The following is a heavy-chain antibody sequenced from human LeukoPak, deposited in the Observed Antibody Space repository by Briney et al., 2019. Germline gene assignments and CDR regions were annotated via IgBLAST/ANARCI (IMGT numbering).Heavy chain of an antibody. CDR2: IYYSGST. J-gene: IGHJ4*02. CDR1: GGSISSSSYY. CDR3: ARAVSDIVATYWVY. V-gene: IGHV4-39*07. Sequence: PSETLSLTCTVSGGSISSSSYYWGWIRQPPGKGLGWIGSIYYSGSTYYNPSLKSRVTISVDTSKNQFSLKLSSVTAADMAVYYCARAVSDIVATYWVYWGQGTLVTVSS. D-gene: IGHD5-12*01.